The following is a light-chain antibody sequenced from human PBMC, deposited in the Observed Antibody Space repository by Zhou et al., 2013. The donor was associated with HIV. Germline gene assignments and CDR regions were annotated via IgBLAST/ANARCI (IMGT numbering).Light chain of an antibody. V-gene: IGKV3-15*01. CDR3: QQYNNWPPEYT. CDR2: GAS. Sequence: EIVMTQSPATLSVSPGERATLSCRASQSVSSNLAWYQQKPGQAPRLLIYGASTRATGIPARFSGSGSGTEFTLTISSMQSEDFAVYYCQQYNNWPPEYTFGQGTKVGDQT. J-gene: IGKJ2*01. CDR1: QSVSSN.